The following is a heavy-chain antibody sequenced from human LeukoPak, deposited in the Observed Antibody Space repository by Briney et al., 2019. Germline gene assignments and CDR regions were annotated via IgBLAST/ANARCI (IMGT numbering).Heavy chain of an antibody. V-gene: IGHV3-30*18. J-gene: IGHJ4*02. Sequence: GGSLRLSCAASGFTFSSYGMHWVRQAPGKGLEWVAVISSDGSNKHYADSVKGRFTISRDNSKSTLYLQMSSLRAEDTAVYYCAKGYNWNDAYWGQETLVTVSS. CDR1: GFTFSSYG. D-gene: IGHD1-1*01. CDR2: ISSDGSNK. CDR3: AKGYNWNDAY.